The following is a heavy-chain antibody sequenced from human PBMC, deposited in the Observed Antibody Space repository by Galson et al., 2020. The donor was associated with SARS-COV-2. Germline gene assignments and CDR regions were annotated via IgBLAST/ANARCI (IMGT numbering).Heavy chain of an antibody. Sequence: PSETLSLTCAVYGGSFSGYYWSWIRQPPGKGQEWIGEINPSGSTNYNPSLNSRVTMSVDTSKNQFSLKLSSVTAADTAVYYCARGRTEITMIVVVFTSSSINFDYWGQGTPVTVSS. CDR2: INPSGST. D-gene: IGHD3-22*01. V-gene: IGHV4-34*01. J-gene: IGHJ4*02. CDR3: ARGRTEITMIVVVFTSSSINFDY. CDR1: GGSFSGYY.